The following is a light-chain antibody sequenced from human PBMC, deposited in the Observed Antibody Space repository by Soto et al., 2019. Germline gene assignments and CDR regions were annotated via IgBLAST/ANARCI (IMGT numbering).Light chain of an antibody. V-gene: IGKV3-20*01. CDR1: QSVSSNY. CDR3: QQYGSSPPFT. Sequence: EIVLTQSPGTLSLSPGERATLSCRASQSVSSNYLAWYQQKPGQAPRLLIYGSSSRATGIPDRFSGGGSGTDFTLTISRLEPEDFAVYFCQQYGSSPPFTFDQGTKVEIK. J-gene: IGKJ2*01. CDR2: GSS.